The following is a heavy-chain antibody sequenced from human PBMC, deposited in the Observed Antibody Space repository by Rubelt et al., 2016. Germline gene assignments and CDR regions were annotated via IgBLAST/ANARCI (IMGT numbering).Heavy chain of an antibody. CDR1: GYTFTGYY. CDR3: AREGDYYYGMDV. J-gene: IGHJ6*02. D-gene: IGHD3-16*01. V-gene: IGHV1-2*06. CDR2: INPNSGGT. Sequence: QVQLVQSGAEVKKPGASVKVSCKASGYTFTGYYMHWVRQAPGQGLEWMGRINPNSGGTNYAQKCQVRVTMTMGTSFRTAYMELSRLRSDDTAVYYCAREGDYYYGMDVWGQGTTVTVSS.